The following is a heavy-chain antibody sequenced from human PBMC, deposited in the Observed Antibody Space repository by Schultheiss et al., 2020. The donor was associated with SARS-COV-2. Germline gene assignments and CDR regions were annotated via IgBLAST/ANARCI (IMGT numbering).Heavy chain of an antibody. D-gene: IGHD4-17*01. Sequence: SETLSLTCAVHGGSFSGYYWSWIRQPPGKGLEWIREINHSGSTNYNTSLKSRVTISVDTSKNQFSLKLSSVTAADTAVYYCARGLGAVTTNYYYYYGMDVWGQGTTVTVSS. CDR1: GGSFSGYY. CDR3: ARGLGAVTTNYYYYYGMDV. CDR2: INHSGST. J-gene: IGHJ6*02. V-gene: IGHV4-34*01.